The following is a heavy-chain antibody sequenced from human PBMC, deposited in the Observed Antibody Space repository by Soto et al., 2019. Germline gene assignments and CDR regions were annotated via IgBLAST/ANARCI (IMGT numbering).Heavy chain of an antibody. D-gene: IGHD2-15*01. CDR2: INPDNGNT. J-gene: IGHJ5*02. CDR3: ARGIATGQFDP. Sequence: ASVKVSCKASGYTFTRYTMNWVRQAPGQRLEWMGWINPDNGNTKSSQKFQDRVIITRDTSASTAYMDLSSLRSEDTAVYYCARGIATGQFDPWGQGTLVTVSS. V-gene: IGHV1-3*01. CDR1: GYTFTRYT.